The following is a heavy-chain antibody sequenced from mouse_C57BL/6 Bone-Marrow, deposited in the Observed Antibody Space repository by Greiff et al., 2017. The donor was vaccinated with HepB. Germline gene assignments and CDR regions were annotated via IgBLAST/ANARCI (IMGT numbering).Heavy chain of an antibody. J-gene: IGHJ3*01. V-gene: IGHV14-4*01. D-gene: IGHD2-1*01. Sequence: EVQLQQSGAELVRPGASVKLSCTASGFNIKDDYMHWVKQGPEQGLEWIGWIDPENGDTEYASKFQGKATITTDTSANTADLQLSSLTSEDTAVYYCITWDGKAWFAYWGQGTLVTVSA. CDR2: IDPENGDT. CDR1: GFNIKDDY. CDR3: ITWDGKAWFAY.